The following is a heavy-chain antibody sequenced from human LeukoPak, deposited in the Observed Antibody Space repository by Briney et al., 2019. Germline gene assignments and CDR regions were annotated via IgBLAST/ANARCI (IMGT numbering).Heavy chain of an antibody. J-gene: IGHJ4*02. D-gene: IGHD1-20*01. V-gene: IGHV1-2*02. CDR1: GYTFTGYY. Sequence: ASVKVSCKASGYTFTGYYMHWVRQAPGQGLEWMGWINPNSGGTNYAQKFQGRVTMPRDTSISTAYMELSRLRSDDTAVYYCARAPLYNWNPFDYWGQGTLVTVSS. CDR2: INPNSGGT. CDR3: ARAPLYNWNPFDY.